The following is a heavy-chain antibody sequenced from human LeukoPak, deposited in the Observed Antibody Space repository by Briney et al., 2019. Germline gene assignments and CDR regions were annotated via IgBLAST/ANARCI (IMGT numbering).Heavy chain of an antibody. CDR3: ARTRYDFWSGRYYYYYMDV. J-gene: IGHJ6*03. Sequence: SVKVSCKASGGTFSSYAISWVRQAPGQGLERMGGIIPIFGTANYAQKFQGRVTITADESTSTAYMELSSLRSEDTAVYYCARTRYDFWSGRYYYYYMDVWGKGTTVTVSS. CDR2: IIPIFGTA. D-gene: IGHD3-3*01. CDR1: GGTFSSYA. V-gene: IGHV1-69*13.